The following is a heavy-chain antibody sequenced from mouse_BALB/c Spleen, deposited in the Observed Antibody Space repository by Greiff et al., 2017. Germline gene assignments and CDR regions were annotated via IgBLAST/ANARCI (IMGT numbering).Heavy chain of an antibody. Sequence: EVQLQQSGTVLARPGASVTMSCKASGYTFTSYWMHWVNQRPGQGLEWIGAIYPGNSDTSNNQKFKGKAKLNAVTSTRTAYMELSSLTNEDSAVYYCTRLLHWYFDGWGAGTTVTVSS. J-gene: IGHJ1*01. CDR3: TRLLHWYFDG. CDR2: IYPGNSDT. D-gene: IGHD1-1*01. CDR1: GYTFTSYW. V-gene: IGHV1-5*01.